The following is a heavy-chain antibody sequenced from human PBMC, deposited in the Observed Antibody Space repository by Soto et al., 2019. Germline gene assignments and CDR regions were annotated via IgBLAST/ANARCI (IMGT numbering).Heavy chain of an antibody. Sequence: PGGSLRLSCAACGIVFNRYWMHWVRQVPGEGPEWVTRINDDGTRTDYSDSAKGRCTISRDNAKDILYLQMNALRVDATAVYYCIRGPRPSSVGTGVLGGQGTLVTVSS. D-gene: IGHD3-10*01. J-gene: IGHJ4*02. V-gene: IGHV3-74*01. CDR1: GIVFNRYW. CDR2: INDDGTRT. CDR3: IRGPRPSSVGTGVL.